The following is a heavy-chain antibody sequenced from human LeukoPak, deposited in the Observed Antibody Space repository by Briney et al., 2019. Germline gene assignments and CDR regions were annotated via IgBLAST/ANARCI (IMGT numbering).Heavy chain of an antibody. D-gene: IGHD3-22*01. J-gene: IGHJ4*02. Sequence: GGTLSLSCTASGLTLGRQDMQWVRQTTAEGQEWVAAIASGFQTFYAGSVKGRFTVSREDAKNSLYLQMNSLRAGDTAVYYCVREARGYHYTYFDYWGQGTLVTVSS. CDR3: VREARGYHYTYFDY. CDR2: IASGFQT. V-gene: IGHV3-13*04. CDR1: GLTLGRQD.